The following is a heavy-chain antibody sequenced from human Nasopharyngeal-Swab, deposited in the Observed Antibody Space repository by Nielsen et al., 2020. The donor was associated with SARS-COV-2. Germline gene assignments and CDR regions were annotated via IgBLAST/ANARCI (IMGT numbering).Heavy chain of an antibody. Sequence: GGSLRLSCAASGFTFSDYYMSWIRQAPGKGLEWVSYISSSGSTIYYADSVKGRFTISRDNAKNSLYLQMNSLRAEDTAVYYCARWGIAAAGTTWGFDYWGQGTLVTVSS. CDR3: ARWGIAAAGTTWGFDY. D-gene: IGHD6-13*01. J-gene: IGHJ4*02. CDR2: ISSSGSTI. CDR1: GFTFSDYY. V-gene: IGHV3-11*04.